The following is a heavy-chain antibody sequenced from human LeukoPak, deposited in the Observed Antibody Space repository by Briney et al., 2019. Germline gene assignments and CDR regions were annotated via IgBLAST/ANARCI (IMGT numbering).Heavy chain of an antibody. Sequence: SETLSLTCTVSGGSISSYYWSWIRQPPGKGLEWIGYIYYSGSTNYDPSLKSRVTISVDTSKNQFSLKLSSVTAADTAVYYCARERPSMAARPVYYYYMDVWGKGTTVTVSS. J-gene: IGHJ6*03. D-gene: IGHD6-6*01. CDR1: GGSISSYY. V-gene: IGHV4-59*01. CDR2: IYYSGST. CDR3: ARERPSMAARPVYYYYMDV.